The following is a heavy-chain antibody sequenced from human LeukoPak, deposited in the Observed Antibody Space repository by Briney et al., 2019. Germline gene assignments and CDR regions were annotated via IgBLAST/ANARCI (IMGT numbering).Heavy chain of an antibody. Sequence: SVTLSLTCTVSGGSISSSNYYWGWIRQPPGKGLEWIVSIYYSGITYYNPSLKSRVTISVETSNNQFSLKLSSVTAADTAMYYCARLLIYCSSTSCHFDYWGQGTLVTVSS. D-gene: IGHD2-2*01. CDR2: IYYSGIT. J-gene: IGHJ4*02. CDR1: GGSISSSNYY. V-gene: IGHV4-39*01. CDR3: ARLLIYCSSTSCHFDY.